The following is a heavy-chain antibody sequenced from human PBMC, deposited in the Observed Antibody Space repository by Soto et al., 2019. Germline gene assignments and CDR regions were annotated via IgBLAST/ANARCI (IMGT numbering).Heavy chain of an antibody. CDR3: ARGPHIVVVTAIRGGSYYFDY. CDR2: INAGNGNT. D-gene: IGHD2-21*02. V-gene: IGHV1-3*01. CDR1: GYTFTSYA. Sequence: EASVKVSCKASGYTFTSYAMHWVRQAPGQRLEWMGWINAGNGNTKYSQKFQGRVTITRDTSASTAYMELSSLRSEDTAVYYCARGPHIVVVTAIRGGSYYFDYWGQGTLVTVSS. J-gene: IGHJ4*02.